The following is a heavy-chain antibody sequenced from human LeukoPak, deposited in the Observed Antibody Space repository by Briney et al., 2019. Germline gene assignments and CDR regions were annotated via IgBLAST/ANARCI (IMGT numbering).Heavy chain of an antibody. D-gene: IGHD6-19*01. CDR1: GFPFNNYW. Sequence: GGSLKLSCAASGFPFNNYWMHWVRQAPGKGLVWVSSINTDGRTTRYAASVQGRFTISRDNAKNTLSLQMNSLRDDDTAVYYCARAGASGWYAAGWFDHWGQGTLVTVSS. CDR2: INTDGRTT. CDR3: ARAGASGWYAAGWFDH. J-gene: IGHJ5*02. V-gene: IGHV3-74*01.